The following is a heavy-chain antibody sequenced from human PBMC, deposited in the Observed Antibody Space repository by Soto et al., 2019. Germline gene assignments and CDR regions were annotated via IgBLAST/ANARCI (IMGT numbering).Heavy chain of an antibody. D-gene: IGHD2-2*01. CDR1: GGSFSGYY. Sequence: QVQLQQWGAGLLKPSETLSLTCAVFGGSFSGYYWIWIRQPPGKGLEWIGEINHSGSTNYNPSLKSRVTISVDTSKNQFSLKLSSVTAADTAVYYCARGSPLHRLLSRTLGSLRWFDPWGKGTLVTVSS. V-gene: IGHV4-34*01. CDR3: ARGSPLHRLLSRTLGSLRWFDP. J-gene: IGHJ5*02. CDR2: INHSGST.